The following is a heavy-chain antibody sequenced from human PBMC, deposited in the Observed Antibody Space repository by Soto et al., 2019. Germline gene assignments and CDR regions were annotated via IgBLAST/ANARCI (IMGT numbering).Heavy chain of an antibody. J-gene: IGHJ5*02. CDR1: GGSISSYY. CDR3: ARGGEDIVVVPAAMYFYNWLDP. CDR2: IYYSGST. Sequence: SETLSLTCTVSGGSISSYYCIWIRQPPGKGLEWIGYIYYSGSTNYNPSLKSRVTISVDTSKNQFSLKLSSVTAADTAVYYCARGGEDIVVVPAAMYFYNWLDPRGQGTLVTVSS. D-gene: IGHD2-2*01. V-gene: IGHV4-59*01.